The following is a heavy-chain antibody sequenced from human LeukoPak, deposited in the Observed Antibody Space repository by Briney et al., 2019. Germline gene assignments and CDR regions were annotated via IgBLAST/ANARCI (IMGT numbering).Heavy chain of an antibody. Sequence: GASVKVSCKASGYTFTGYYMHWVRQAPGQGLEWMGWINPNSGGTNYAQKFQGRVAMTRDTAISTAYMELSRLRSDDTAVYYCARDIYYSGDYCDFSLGFDYWGQGTLVTVSS. J-gene: IGHJ4*02. D-gene: IGHD4-17*01. CDR2: INPNSGGT. CDR3: ARDIYYSGDYCDFSLGFDY. V-gene: IGHV1-2*02. CDR1: GYTFTGYY.